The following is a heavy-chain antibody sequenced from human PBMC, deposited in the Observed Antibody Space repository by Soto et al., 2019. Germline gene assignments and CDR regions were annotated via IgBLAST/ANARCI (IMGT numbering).Heavy chain of an antibody. CDR2: IIPIYASP. Sequence: QVQLVQSGAEVKKPGSSVKVSCKASGGTFSSNAISWVRQAPGQGLEWMGGIIPIYASPNYAQNFQGRVTVTAYKATSTDYLELSRVKFADSAIYYCAVTVTGSRSPLAHWGRGTLVIVSS. CDR1: GGTFSSNA. CDR3: AVTVTGSRSPLAH. J-gene: IGHJ4*02. V-gene: IGHV1-69*06. D-gene: IGHD3-9*01.